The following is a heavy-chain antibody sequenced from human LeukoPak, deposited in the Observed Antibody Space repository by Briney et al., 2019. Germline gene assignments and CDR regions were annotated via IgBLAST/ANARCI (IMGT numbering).Heavy chain of an antibody. V-gene: IGHV3-7*01. J-gene: IGHJ4*02. CDR2: IKQDGSEK. CDR1: GFTLSSYW. CDR3: ARLRYSDY. Sequence: GGSLRLSCAASGFTLSSYWMTWVRQAPGKGLGWVANIKQDGSEKFYVDSVKGRFTISRDNAKNSLYLQMNSLRAEDTAVYYCARLRYSDYWGQGTLVTVSS.